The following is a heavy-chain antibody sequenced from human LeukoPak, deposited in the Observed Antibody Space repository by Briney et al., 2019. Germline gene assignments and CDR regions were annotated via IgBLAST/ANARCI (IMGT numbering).Heavy chain of an antibody. CDR1: GYSFTTNW. CDR3: ARRSYDSSVYYRYMYYFDY. CDR2: IYPGDSDT. J-gene: IGHJ4*02. V-gene: IGHV5-51*01. D-gene: IGHD3-22*01. Sequence: GESLKISCKGSGYSFTTNWIGWVRQMPGKGLEWMGIIYPGDSDTRYSPSFQSQVTISVDKSISTAYLQWSSLKASDTAMYYCARRSYDSSVYYRYMYYFDYWGQGTLVTVSS.